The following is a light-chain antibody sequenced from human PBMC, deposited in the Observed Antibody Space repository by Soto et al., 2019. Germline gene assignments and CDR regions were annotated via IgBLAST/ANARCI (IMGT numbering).Light chain of an antibody. CDR3: NSYVGSNNYV. Sequence: QSALTHPASVSGSPGQSITISCTGTSSDVGGYNYVSWYQQHPGKAPKLMIYEVTKRPSGVPDRFSGSKSGNTASLTVSGLKADDEADYYCNSYVGSNNYVFGTGTKVTVL. CDR1: SSDVGGYNY. CDR2: EVT. J-gene: IGLJ1*01. V-gene: IGLV2-8*01.